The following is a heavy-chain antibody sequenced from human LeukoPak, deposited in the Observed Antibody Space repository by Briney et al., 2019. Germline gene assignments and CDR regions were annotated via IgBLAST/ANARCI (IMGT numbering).Heavy chain of an antibody. CDR1: GFTFSSYA. CDR3: ARDRAVVTIFGVANYYYYGMDV. V-gene: IGHV3-30-3*01. Sequence: GSLRLSCAASGFTFSSYAMHWVRQAPGKGLEWVAVISYDGSNKYYADSVKGRFTISRDNSKNTLYLQMNSLRAEDTAVYYCARDRAVVTIFGVANYYYYGMDVWGQGTTVTASS. J-gene: IGHJ6*02. CDR2: ISYDGSNK. D-gene: IGHD3-3*01.